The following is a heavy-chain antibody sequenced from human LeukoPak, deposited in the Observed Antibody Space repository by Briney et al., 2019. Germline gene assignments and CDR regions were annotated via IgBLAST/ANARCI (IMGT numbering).Heavy chain of an antibody. CDR3: ARERTSAFDI. V-gene: IGHV4-59*01. CDR2: IYYSGST. J-gene: IGHJ3*02. CDR1: GASISDYY. Sequence: PSETLSLTCTVSGASISDYYWSWIRQPPGKGLEWIGYIYYSGSTNYNPSLKSRVTISVDTSKNQFSLKLSSVTAADTAVYYCARERTSAFDIWGQGTMVTVSS.